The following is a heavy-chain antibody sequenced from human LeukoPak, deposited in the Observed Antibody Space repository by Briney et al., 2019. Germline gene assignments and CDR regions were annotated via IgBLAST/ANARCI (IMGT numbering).Heavy chain of an antibody. CDR3: AHRYLSTSCFDY. J-gene: IGHJ4*02. V-gene: IGHV2-5*01. D-gene: IGHD2-2*01. CDR1: GFSLSTSGVG. Sequence: ESGPTLVKPTQTLTLTCTFSGFSLSTSGVGVGWIRQPPGKALEWLALIYWNDDKRYSPSLKSRLTITKDTSKNQVVLTMTNMDPVDTATYYCAHRYLSTSCFDYWGQGTLVTVSS. CDR2: IYWNDDK.